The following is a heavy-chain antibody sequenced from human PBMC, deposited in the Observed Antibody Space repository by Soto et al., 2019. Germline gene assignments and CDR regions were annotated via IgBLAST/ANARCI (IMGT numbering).Heavy chain of an antibody. Sequence: GGSLRLSWVASGFTFSNYAMHGVRQAPGKGLVWVAVISSDGSEKYYLDSLRDRFTISRDNSKNTLYLQMNNLRPEDTAMYYCANSWTTLTTGFDFWGQGALVTVSS. J-gene: IGHJ4*02. CDR1: GFTFSNYA. CDR2: ISSDGSEK. V-gene: IGHV3-30*18. CDR3: ANSWTTLTTGFDF. D-gene: IGHD4-17*01.